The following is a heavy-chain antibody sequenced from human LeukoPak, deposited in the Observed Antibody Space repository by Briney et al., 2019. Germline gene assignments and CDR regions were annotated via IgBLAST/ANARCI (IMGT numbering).Heavy chain of an antibody. V-gene: IGHV3-23*01. CDR1: GFTFRSYA. Sequence: PGGSLRLSCAASGFTFRSYAMSWVRQAPGKGLEWVSAISASGDSVNYAVSVKGRFTISRDNSKNTLYPQMNSLRAEDTAIYYCAKEILSSSLYLDAFDLWGQGTVVTVSS. CDR2: ISASGDSV. D-gene: IGHD6-13*01. J-gene: IGHJ3*01. CDR3: AKEILSSSLYLDAFDL.